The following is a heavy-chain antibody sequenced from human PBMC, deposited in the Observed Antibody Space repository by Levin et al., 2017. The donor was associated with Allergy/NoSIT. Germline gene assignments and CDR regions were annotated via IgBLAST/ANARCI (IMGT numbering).Heavy chain of an antibody. CDR1: GASISNSY. V-gene: IGHV4-59*01. D-gene: IGHD2-15*01. CDR3: ARGRKHCSGTNCYSIHAFDF. J-gene: IGHJ3*01. CDR2: IDYSGSA. Sequence: SQTLSLTCTVSGASISNSYWSWIRQPPGKGPEWIGYIDYSGSASYNPSLRSRVTISPDTSKNQFSLKLSSVTAADTAVYYCARGRKHCSGTNCYSIHAFDFWGQGTMVTVSS.